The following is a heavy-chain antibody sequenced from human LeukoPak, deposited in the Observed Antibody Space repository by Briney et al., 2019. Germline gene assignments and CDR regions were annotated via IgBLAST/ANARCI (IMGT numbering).Heavy chain of an antibody. CDR2: IYYSGST. CDR3: ASGGGSSVDYYAMDV. D-gene: IGHD3-16*01. Sequence: PSETLSLTCTVSGGSISSYYWSWIRQPPGKGLEWIGYIYYSGSTNYNPSLKSRVTISVDTSKNQFTLKLSSVTAADTAVYYCASGGGSSVDYYAMDVWGQGTTVTVSS. J-gene: IGHJ6*02. CDR1: GGSISSYY. V-gene: IGHV4-59*01.